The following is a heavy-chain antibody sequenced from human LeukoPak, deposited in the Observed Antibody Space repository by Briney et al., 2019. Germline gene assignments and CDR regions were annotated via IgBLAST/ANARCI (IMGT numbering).Heavy chain of an antibody. CDR3: ARSWNTDWYFDL. CDR2: VYHSGST. D-gene: IGHD1/OR15-1a*01. Sequence: PLETLSLTCTVSGDSISNYYWNWIRQPPGKGVEWIGNVYHSGSTNYNPSLKSRVTISVDTSKNRFSLKLTSVTAADTAVYYCARSWNTDWYFDLWGRGTLVTVSS. CDR1: GDSISNYY. J-gene: IGHJ2*01. V-gene: IGHV4-59*01.